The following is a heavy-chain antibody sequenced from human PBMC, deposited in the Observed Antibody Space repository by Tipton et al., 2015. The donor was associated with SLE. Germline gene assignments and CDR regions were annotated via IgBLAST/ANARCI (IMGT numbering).Heavy chain of an antibody. CDR3: ARAGNSGWFWG. CDR2: INHSGST. V-gene: IGHV4-34*01. J-gene: IGHJ4*02. D-gene: IGHD6-19*01. CDR1: GGSFSGYY. Sequence: GLVKPSETLSLTCAVYGGSFSGYYWSWIRQPPGKGLEWIGEINHSGSTNYNPSLKSRVTISVDTSKNQFSLKLSSVTAADTAVYYCARAGNSGWFWGWGQGTLVTVSS.